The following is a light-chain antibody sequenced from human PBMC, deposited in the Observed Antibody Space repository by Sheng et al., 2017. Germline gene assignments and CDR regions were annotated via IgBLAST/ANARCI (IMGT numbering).Light chain of an antibody. CDR2: DNT. J-gene: IGLJ1*01. Sequence: SYVLTQPPSVSVAPGKSPKITCVGSDIGNKRVHWYQQKPGQAPVLVVYDNTDRPSGIPERLSGSNSGNTATLTISRVEAGDEADYYCLVWDSISDHYVFGAGTKVTVL. CDR3: LVWDSISDHYV. CDR1: DIGNKR. V-gene: IGLV3-21*03.